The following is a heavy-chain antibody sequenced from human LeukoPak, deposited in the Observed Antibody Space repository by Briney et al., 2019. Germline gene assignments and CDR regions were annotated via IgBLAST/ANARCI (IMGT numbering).Heavy chain of an antibody. J-gene: IGHJ4*02. CDR3: ARVIPAVGYNYFDY. V-gene: IGHV4-59*01. CDR2: IYYSGST. CDR1: GGSISSYY. D-gene: IGHD5-24*01. Sequence: SETLSLTCTVSGGSISSYYWSWIRQPPGKGLEWIGYIYYSGSTNYNPSLKSRVTISVDTSKNQFSLKLSSVTAADTAVYYCARVIPAVGYNYFDYWGQGTLVTVSS.